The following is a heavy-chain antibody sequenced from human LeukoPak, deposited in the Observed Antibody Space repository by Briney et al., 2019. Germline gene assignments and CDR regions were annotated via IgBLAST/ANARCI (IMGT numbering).Heavy chain of an antibody. CDR1: GFTFDKAW. D-gene: IGHD5-12*01. J-gene: IGHJ4*02. CDR3: ALTRGYSGYDLDY. V-gene: IGHV3-48*04. Sequence: GGSLRLSCAASGFTFDKAWMTWVRQAPGKGLEWVAYISSSGLTMYYADSVKGRFTISRDNAKNSLYLQMNSLRVEDTGVYYCALTRGYSGYDLDYWGQGTLVTVSS. CDR2: ISSSGLTM.